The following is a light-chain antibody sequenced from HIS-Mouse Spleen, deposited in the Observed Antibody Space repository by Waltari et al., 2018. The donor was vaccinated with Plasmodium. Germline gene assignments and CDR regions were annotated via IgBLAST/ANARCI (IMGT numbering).Light chain of an antibody. CDR2: GAS. CDR1: QSVSRN. V-gene: IGKV3-15*01. J-gene: IGKJ5*01. CDR3: QQYNNWPT. Sequence: VMTQSPATLSVSPGERAPLSCRASQSVSRNLAWYQQKPGQAPRLLIFGASTRATGIPARFSGSGSGTEFTLTISSMQSEDFAVYCCQQYNNWPTFGQGTRLEIK.